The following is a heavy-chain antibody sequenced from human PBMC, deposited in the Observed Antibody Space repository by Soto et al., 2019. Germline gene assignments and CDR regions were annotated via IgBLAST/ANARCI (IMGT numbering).Heavy chain of an antibody. CDR1: GYTFTSYY. Sequence: ASVKVPCKASGYTFTSYYMHWVRQAPGQGLEWMGIINPSGGSKSYAQKFQGRVTMTRDKSTSTVYMELSSLRSEDTAVYYCARDNKVAATPDYYYYGMDVWGQGTTVTVSS. CDR2: INPSGGSK. J-gene: IGHJ6*02. V-gene: IGHV1-46*01. CDR3: ARDNKVAATPDYYYYGMDV. D-gene: IGHD2-15*01.